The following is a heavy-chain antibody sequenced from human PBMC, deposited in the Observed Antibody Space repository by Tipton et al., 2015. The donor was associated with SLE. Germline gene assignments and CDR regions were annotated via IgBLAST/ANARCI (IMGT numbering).Heavy chain of an antibody. J-gene: IGHJ4*02. V-gene: IGHV3-9*01. CDR1: GFTYGDYA. CDR3: ARAIAPGSSRISDF. D-gene: IGHD6-13*01. Sequence: SLRLSCLVSGFTYGDYAVSWVRQAPGKGLEWVSVITWKSGSLDYADSVKGRFTISRDNARNTLYLQMISLRAEDSAFYFCARAIAPGSSRISDFWGQGTLVSVSS. CDR2: ITWKSGSL.